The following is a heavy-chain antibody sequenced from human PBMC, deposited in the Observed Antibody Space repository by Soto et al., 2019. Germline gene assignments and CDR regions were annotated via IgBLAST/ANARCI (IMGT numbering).Heavy chain of an antibody. CDR1: GGTFSSYA. CDR2: IIPIFGTA. Sequence: SVKVSCKASGGTFSSYAISWVRQAPGQGLEWMGGIIPIFGTANYAQKFQGRVTITADESTSTAYMELSSVTAADTAVYYCARVILTGYSTVVFDYWGQGTLVTVSS. D-gene: IGHD3-9*01. J-gene: IGHJ4*02. CDR3: ARVILTGYSTVVFDY. V-gene: IGHV1-69*13.